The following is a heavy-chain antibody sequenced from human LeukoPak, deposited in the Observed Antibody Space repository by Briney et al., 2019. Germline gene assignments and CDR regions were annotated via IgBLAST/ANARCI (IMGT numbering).Heavy chain of an antibody. CDR3: ARDGDCSSTSCWFDP. D-gene: IGHD2-2*01. Sequence: ASVKVSCKASGYTFTGYYMHWVRQAPGRGLEWMGWINPNSGGTNYAQKFQGRVTMTRDTSISTAYMELSRLRSDDTAVYYCARDGDCSSTSCWFDPWGQGTLVTVSS. V-gene: IGHV1-2*02. CDR1: GYTFTGYY. J-gene: IGHJ5*02. CDR2: INPNSGGT.